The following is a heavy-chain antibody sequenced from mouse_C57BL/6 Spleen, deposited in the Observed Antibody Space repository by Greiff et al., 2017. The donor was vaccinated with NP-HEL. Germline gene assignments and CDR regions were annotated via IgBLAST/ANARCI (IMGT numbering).Heavy chain of an antibody. V-gene: IGHV1-26*01. D-gene: IGHD2-5*01. J-gene: IGHJ1*03. CDR3: ARRNYYSNYEGYFDV. Sequence: EVQLQESGPELVKPGASVKISCKASGYTFTDYYMNWVKQSHGKSLEWIGDINPNNGGTSYNQKFKGKATLTVDKSSSTAYMELRSLTSEDSAVYYCARRNYYSNYEGYFDVWGTGTTVTVSS. CDR1: GYTFTDYY. CDR2: INPNNGGT.